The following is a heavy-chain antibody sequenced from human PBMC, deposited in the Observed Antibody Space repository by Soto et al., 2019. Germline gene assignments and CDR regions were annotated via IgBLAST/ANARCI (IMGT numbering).Heavy chain of an antibody. CDR1: GGSISSSNW. V-gene: IGHV4-4*02. J-gene: IGHJ4*02. Sequence: QVQLQESGPGLVKPSGTLSLTCAVSGGSISSSNWWSWVRQPPGKGLEWIGEIYHSGNTNYNPSLQGRVTMAVDKSRTQFSLRLSSVTAADTAVYYCARRWGEGRVDYWGQGTLVTVSS. CDR3: ARRWGEGRVDY. CDR2: IYHSGNT. D-gene: IGHD3-10*01.